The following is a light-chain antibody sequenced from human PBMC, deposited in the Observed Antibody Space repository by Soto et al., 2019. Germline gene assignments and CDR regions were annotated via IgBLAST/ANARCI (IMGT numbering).Light chain of an antibody. Sequence: QSALTQPASVSGSPGQSITISCTGTNSDVGGYNYVSWYQQDPGKAPKLMIYDVSHRPSGVSNRFSGSKSGNTASLTISGLQPEDEADYYCSSYTSSSTVVFGGGTKVTVL. J-gene: IGLJ2*01. CDR1: NSDVGGYNY. CDR2: DVS. CDR3: SSYTSSSTVV. V-gene: IGLV2-14*01.